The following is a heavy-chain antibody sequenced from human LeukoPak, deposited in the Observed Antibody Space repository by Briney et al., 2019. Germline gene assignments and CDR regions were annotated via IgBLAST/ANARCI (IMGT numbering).Heavy chain of an antibody. CDR3: TARTRMLRNYYYGLDV. Sequence: GSLRLPCAASGFTFTNAWMTWVRQAPGKGLEWVGHVKSKADGGTTDYAAPVKGRFTISRDDSKNTLYLQMNSLKTEDTAVYYCTARTRMLRNYYYGLDVWGQGTTVTVSS. CDR2: VKSKADGGTT. J-gene: IGHJ6*02. V-gene: IGHV3-15*01. D-gene: IGHD1-14*01. CDR1: GFTFTNAW.